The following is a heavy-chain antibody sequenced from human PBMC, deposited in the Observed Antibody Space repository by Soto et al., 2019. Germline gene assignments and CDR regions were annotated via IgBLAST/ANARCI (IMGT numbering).Heavy chain of an antibody. CDR2: ISGSGGST. CDR3: AKDITAMTTVTTAAADY. Sequence: HPGGSLRLSCAASGFTFSSYAMSWVRQAPGKGLEWVSAISGSGGSTYYADSVKGRFTISRDNSKNTLYLQMNSLRAEDTAVYYCAKDITAMTTVTTAAADYWGQGTLVTVSS. CDR1: GFTFSSYA. D-gene: IGHD4-17*01. V-gene: IGHV3-23*01. J-gene: IGHJ4*02.